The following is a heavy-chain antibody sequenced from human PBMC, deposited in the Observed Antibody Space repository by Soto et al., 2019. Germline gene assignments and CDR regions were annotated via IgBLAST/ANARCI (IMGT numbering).Heavy chain of an antibody. V-gene: IGHV3-23*01. J-gene: IGHJ4*02. Sequence: EVQLLESGGGSVQSGGSLRLSCAATGFTLRNYDMTWVRQAPGKGLEWVSSIRGSGANTYYADSVKGRFTISRDLSKNTLYLEMNSLRVDDTAVYYCAKRDCTCDFGASSFDYWGQGTLVSVSS. D-gene: IGHD2-8*01. CDR2: IRGSGANT. CDR1: GFTLRNYD. CDR3: AKRDCTCDFGASSFDY.